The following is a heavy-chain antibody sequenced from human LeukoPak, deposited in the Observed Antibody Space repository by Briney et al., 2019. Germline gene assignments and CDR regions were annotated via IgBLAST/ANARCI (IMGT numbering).Heavy chain of an antibody. D-gene: IGHD3-10*01. V-gene: IGHV1-69*13. CDR2: IIPIFGTA. CDR3: ARVFYYGSGSYKGAFDI. CDR1: GGTFSSYA. Sequence: SVKVSCKASGGTFSSYAISWMRQAPGQGLEWMGGIIPIFGTANYAQKFQGRVTITADESTSTAYMELSSLRSEDTAVYYCARVFYYGSGSYKGAFDIWGQGTMVTVSS. J-gene: IGHJ3*02.